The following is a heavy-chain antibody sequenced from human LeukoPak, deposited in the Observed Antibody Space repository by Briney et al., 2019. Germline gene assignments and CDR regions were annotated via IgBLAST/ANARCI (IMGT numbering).Heavy chain of an antibody. D-gene: IGHD6-19*01. Sequence: APVKLSCKAAGYTFTGYFMHWARQAPGQGLEWMGWIIPNSGGTNYAQKFQGRVTMTRDTSISTAYMELSRLRSDDTAVYYCARDRTRTGYSSGWYHDYWGQGTLVTVSS. V-gene: IGHV1-2*02. CDR1: GYTFTGYF. CDR2: IIPNSGGT. J-gene: IGHJ4*02. CDR3: ARDRTRTGYSSGWYHDY.